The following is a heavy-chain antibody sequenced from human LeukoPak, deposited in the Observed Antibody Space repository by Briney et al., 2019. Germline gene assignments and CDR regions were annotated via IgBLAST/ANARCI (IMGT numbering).Heavy chain of an antibody. CDR3: ARELREHGVFDI. J-gene: IGHJ3*02. CDR2: ISGSGGTT. V-gene: IGHV3-23*01. Sequence: GGSLRLSCAASGFTFSSYAMSWVRQAPGKGLEWVSAISGSGGTTFYADSVKGRFTISRDNSKNTLYLQMNSLRAEDTAVYYCARELREHGVFDIWGQGTMVTVSS. D-gene: IGHD1-26*01. CDR1: GFTFSSYA.